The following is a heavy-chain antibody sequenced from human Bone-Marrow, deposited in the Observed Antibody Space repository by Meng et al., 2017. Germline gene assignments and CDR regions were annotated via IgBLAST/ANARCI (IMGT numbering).Heavy chain of an antibody. CDR1: GFTVSSNF. J-gene: IGHJ4*02. D-gene: IGHD6-19*01. V-gene: IGHV3-66*02. Sequence: GESLKLSCAASGFTVSSNFLSWVRPAPGKGLEWVSVIYSGGSTYNADSVKGPFTLSRDNSKNTVYPQMNSLRTEDKAVYYCAGEIAVAGTYFDNWGQGTLVTVSS. CDR2: IYSGGST. CDR3: AGEIAVAGTYFDN.